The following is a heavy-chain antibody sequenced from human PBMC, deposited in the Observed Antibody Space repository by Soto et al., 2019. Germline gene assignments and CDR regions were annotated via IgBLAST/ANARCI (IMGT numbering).Heavy chain of an antibody. V-gene: IGHV1-69*06. CDR3: ARAPTITMVRASGMDV. CDR2: IIPTFGTA. Sequence: QVQLVQSGAEVKKPGSSVKVSCKASGGTFSSYAISWVRQAPGQGLEWMGGIIPTFGTANYAQKFQGRVTITADKSTSTAYMELSSLRSEDTAVYYCARAPTITMVRASGMDVWGQGTTVTVSS. J-gene: IGHJ6*02. CDR1: GGTFSSYA. D-gene: IGHD3-10*01.